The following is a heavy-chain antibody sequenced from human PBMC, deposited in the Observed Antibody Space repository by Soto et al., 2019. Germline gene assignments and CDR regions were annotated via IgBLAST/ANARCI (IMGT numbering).Heavy chain of an antibody. J-gene: IGHJ6*02. CDR3: ARDTSYDFWSGYSKYYYYGMDV. CDR2: INAGNGNT. CDR1: GYTLTSYA. Sequence: ASVKLSCTASGYTLTSYAMHWVRQAPGQRLEWMGWINAGNGNTKYSQKFQGRVTITRDTSASTAYMELSSLRSEDTAVYYCARDTSYDFWSGYSKYYYYGMDVWGQGTTVTVSS. D-gene: IGHD3-3*01. V-gene: IGHV1-3*01.